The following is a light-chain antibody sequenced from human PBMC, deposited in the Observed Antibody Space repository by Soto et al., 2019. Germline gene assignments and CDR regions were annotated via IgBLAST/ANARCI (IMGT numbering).Light chain of an antibody. CDR3: QQYYSAPPT. J-gene: IGKJ1*01. V-gene: IGKV4-1*01. Sequence: DIVMTQSPDSLAVSLGERATINCKSSQTVLYSSNNKNYLAWYQQKPGQPPKLLIYWASTRESGVPDRFSGSGSGTDFTLTISSLQAEDVAADSCQQYYSAPPTFGQGTKVEIK. CDR1: QTVLYSSNNKNY. CDR2: WAS.